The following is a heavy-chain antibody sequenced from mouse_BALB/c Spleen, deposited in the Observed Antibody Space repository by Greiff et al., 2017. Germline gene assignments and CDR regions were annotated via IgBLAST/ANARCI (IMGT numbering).Heavy chain of an antibody. D-gene: IGHD4-1*01. CDR2: ISSGSSTI. CDR3: ALTGTFWFAY. V-gene: IGHV5-17*02. Sequence: EVKLMESGGGLVQPGGSRKLSCAASGFTFSSFGMHWVRQAPEKGLEWVAYISSGSSTIYYADTVKGRFTISRDNPNNTLFLQMTSLRSEDTAMYYCALTGTFWFAYWGQGTLVTVSA. CDR1: GFTFSSFG. J-gene: IGHJ3*01.